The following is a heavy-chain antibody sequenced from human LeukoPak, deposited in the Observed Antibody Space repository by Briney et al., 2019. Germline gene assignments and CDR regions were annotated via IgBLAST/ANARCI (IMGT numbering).Heavy chain of an antibody. V-gene: IGHV3-72*01. J-gene: IGHJ4*02. CDR1: GFTFSDHA. D-gene: IGHD1-26*01. Sequence: GGSLRLSCAASGFTFSDHAMDWVRQAPGKGLEWVGRIRNKANSYTTEYAASVQGRFTVSRDDSKNSLYPQMNSMKTEDTAVYYCTRLVGANDWGQGTLVTVSS. CDR3: TRLVGAND. CDR2: IRNKANSYTT.